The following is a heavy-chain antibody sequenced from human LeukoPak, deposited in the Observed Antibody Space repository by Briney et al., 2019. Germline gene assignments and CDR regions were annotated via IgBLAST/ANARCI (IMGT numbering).Heavy chain of an antibody. J-gene: IGHJ6*02. CDR2: INHSGST. Sequence: PSETLSLTCAVYGGSFSGYYWTWIRQPPGKGLEWIGEINHSGSTSYNPSLKSRVTISVDTSKNQFSLKLSSVTAADTAVYYCARGPVVVAATPYYYYGMDVWGQGTTVTVSS. D-gene: IGHD2-15*01. CDR3: ARGPVVVAATPYYYYGMDV. CDR1: GGSFSGYY. V-gene: IGHV4-34*01.